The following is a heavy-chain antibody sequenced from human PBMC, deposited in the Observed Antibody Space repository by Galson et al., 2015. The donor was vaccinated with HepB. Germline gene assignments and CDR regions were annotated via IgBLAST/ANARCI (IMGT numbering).Heavy chain of an antibody. J-gene: IGHJ4*02. CDR2: IDWDDDK. D-gene: IGHD3-10*01. CDR1: GFSLSTSGMC. Sequence: PALVKPTQTLTLTCTFFGFSLSTSGMCVSWIRQPPGKALEWLARIDWDDDKYYSTSLKTRLTISKDTSKNQVVLTMTNMDPVDTATYYCARIRARAGSPFDYWGQGTLVTVSS. CDR3: ARIRARAGSPFDY. V-gene: IGHV2-70*11.